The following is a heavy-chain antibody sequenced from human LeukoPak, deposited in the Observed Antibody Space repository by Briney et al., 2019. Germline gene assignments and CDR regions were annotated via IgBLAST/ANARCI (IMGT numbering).Heavy chain of an antibody. D-gene: IGHD2-2*01. Sequence: GASVKVSCTASGYTFTSYGISWVRQAPGQGLEWMGWISAYNGNTNYAQKLQGRVTMTTDTSTSTAYMELRSLRSDDTAVYYCARVVPAAKGLYYYYGMDVWGQGTTVTVSS. V-gene: IGHV1-18*01. CDR2: ISAYNGNT. CDR3: ARVVPAAKGLYYYYGMDV. CDR1: GYTFTSYG. J-gene: IGHJ6*02.